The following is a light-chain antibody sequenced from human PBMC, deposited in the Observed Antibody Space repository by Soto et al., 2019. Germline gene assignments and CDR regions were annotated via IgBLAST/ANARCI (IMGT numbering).Light chain of an antibody. CDR3: HQRQSWPRT. CDR1: QYINTR. J-gene: IGKJ1*01. Sequence: EIVLTQSPATLSSFPGDRVTLPCRASQYINTRLAWYQHRPGQAPRILIYQTSIRAAGIPARFSASGSGTDFTLTISDVQPEDFALYYCHQRQSWPRTFGQGTKVDIK. CDR2: QTS. V-gene: IGKV3-11*01.